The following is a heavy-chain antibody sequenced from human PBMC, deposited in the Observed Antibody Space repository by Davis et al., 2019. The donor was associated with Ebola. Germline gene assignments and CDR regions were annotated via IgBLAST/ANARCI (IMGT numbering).Heavy chain of an antibody. CDR3: AKGGRGVTTRLEPRNYYYYGMDV. Sequence: GESLKISCAASGFTFSSYVMHWVRQAPGKGLEGVAFIRYDGSNKYYADSVKGRFTISRDNSKNTLYLQMNSLRAEDTAVYYCAKGGRGVTTRLEPRNYYYYGMDVWGQGTTVTVSS. J-gene: IGHJ6*02. D-gene: IGHD4-17*01. V-gene: IGHV3-30*02. CDR2: IRYDGSNK. CDR1: GFTFSSYV.